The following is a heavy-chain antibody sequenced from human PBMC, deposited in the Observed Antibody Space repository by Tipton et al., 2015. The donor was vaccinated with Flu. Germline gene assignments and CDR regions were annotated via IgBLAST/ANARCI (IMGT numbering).Heavy chain of an antibody. CDR1: GYFIRENFY. J-gene: IGHJ4*02. D-gene: IGHD2-15*01. Sequence: TLSLTCVVSGYFIRENFYWGWVRQSPGKGLEWIGSVHNTGTTYHNPSLRSRLTLSIDTSNNHFSLSLSLVTAADTAMYYCARHGQTNGYYLDSWGQGVLVTVSS. V-gene: IGHV4-38-2*01. CDR3: ARHGQTNGYYLDS. CDR2: VHNTGTT.